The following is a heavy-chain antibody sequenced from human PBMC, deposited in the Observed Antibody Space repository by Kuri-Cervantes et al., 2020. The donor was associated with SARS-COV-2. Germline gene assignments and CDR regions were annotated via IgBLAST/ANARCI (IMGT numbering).Heavy chain of an antibody. Sequence: ASVKVSCKASGYTFTSYDINWVRQATGQGLEWMGWMNPNSGNTGYAQKFQGRVTITRNTSISTDYMELSSLRSEDTAVYYCARGGAYDFWSGYYYEGIPFDYWGQGTLVTDSS. CDR1: GYTFTSYD. CDR2: MNPNSGNT. CDR3: ARGGAYDFWSGYYYEGIPFDY. V-gene: IGHV1-8*03. D-gene: IGHD3-3*01. J-gene: IGHJ4*02.